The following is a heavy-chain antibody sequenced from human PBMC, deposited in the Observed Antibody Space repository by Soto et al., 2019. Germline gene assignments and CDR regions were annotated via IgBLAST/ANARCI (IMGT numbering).Heavy chain of an antibody. V-gene: IGHV3-48*01. D-gene: IGHD2-2*01. CDR3: ARVSAAKGGFYYYYMDV. CDR1: RITFSSYS. J-gene: IGHJ6*03. CDR2: ISSSSSTI. Sequence: GGTLRLSCRATRITFSSYSMNWVRQAPGKGLEWVSYISSSSSTIYYADSVKGRFTISRDNAKNSLYLQMNSLRAEDTAVYYCARVSAAKGGFYYYYMDVWGKGT.